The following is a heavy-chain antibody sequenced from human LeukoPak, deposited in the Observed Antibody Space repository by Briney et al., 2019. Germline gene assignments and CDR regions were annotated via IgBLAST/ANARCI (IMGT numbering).Heavy chain of an antibody. Sequence: ASVKVSCKASGYTFPSYFMHWVRQAPGQGLEWMGIINPAGGSTTYAQKFQGRVTMTRDTSTSTVYMELSSLRSDDTAVYYCARTAARRFDYWGQGTLVTVSS. V-gene: IGHV1-46*01. J-gene: IGHJ4*02. CDR3: ARTAARRFDY. CDR1: GYTFPSYF. CDR2: INPAGGST. D-gene: IGHD6-6*01.